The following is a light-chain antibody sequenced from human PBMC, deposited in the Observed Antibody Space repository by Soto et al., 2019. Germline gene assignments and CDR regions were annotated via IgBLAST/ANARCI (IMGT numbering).Light chain of an antibody. CDR1: LTVNSN. J-gene: IGKJ5*01. V-gene: IGKV3-20*01. CDR2: VAS. CDR3: QQYDSSPIT. Sequence: VVLTQSPASLSLSAGEGATLSCRASLTVNSNLAWYQQKHGQAPRLLIYVASNRATGIPDRFSGSGYGTDFDLTISRLETEDFAVYYCQQYDSSPITFGQGTRLEIK.